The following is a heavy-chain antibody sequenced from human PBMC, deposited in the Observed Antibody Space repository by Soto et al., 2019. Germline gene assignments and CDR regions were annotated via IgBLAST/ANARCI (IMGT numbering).Heavy chain of an antibody. Sequence: ASVKVSCKASGYTFTSYYMHWVRQAPGRGLEWMGIINPSGGSTSNAQKFQGRVTMTRDTSTSTVYMELSSLRSEDTAVYYCAREPRNSYSSSWEEIDYWGQGTLVTVSS. CDR1: GYTFTSYY. V-gene: IGHV1-46*01. CDR2: INPSGGST. J-gene: IGHJ4*02. CDR3: AREPRNSYSSSWEEIDY. D-gene: IGHD6-13*01.